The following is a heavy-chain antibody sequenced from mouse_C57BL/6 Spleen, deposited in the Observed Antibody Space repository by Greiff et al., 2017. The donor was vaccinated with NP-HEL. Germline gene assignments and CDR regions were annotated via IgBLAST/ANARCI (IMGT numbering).Heavy chain of an antibody. CDR3: ARRAGYHYAMDY. J-gene: IGHJ4*01. Sequence: EVHLVESGGGLVKPGGSLKLSCAASGFTFSDYGMHWVRQAPEKGLAWVAYISSGSSTIYYADTVKGRFTISRDNAKNTLFLQMTSLRSEDTAMYYCARRAGYHYAMDYWGQGTSVTVSS. D-gene: IGHD2-2*01. CDR2: ISSGSSTI. CDR1: GFTFSDYG. V-gene: IGHV5-17*01.